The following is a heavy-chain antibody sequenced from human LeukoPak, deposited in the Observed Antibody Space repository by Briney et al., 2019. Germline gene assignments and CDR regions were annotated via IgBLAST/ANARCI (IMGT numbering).Heavy chain of an antibody. Sequence: SVKVSCKSSGGSFSTYAVNWVRQAPGQGLEWMGRLIPVLGMSHYAPGFQGRVTLTADRSTNTAYMELDRLTSDDMAVYFCARDRGGGFDLAFFDHWGQGTLVTVSS. J-gene: IGHJ4*02. V-gene: IGHV1-69*04. CDR3: ARDRGGGFDLAFFDH. CDR1: GGSFSTYA. D-gene: IGHD5-12*01. CDR2: LIPVLGMS.